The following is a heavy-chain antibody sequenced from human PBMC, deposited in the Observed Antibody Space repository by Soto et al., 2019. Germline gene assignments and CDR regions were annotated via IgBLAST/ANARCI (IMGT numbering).Heavy chain of an antibody. V-gene: IGHV4-59*01. CDR3: ARDGSGSSSVYFYY. Sequence: SETLSLTCTVSGGSISSYYWSWIRQPPGKGLEWIGYIYYSGSTNYNPSLKSRVTISVDTSKNQFSLKLSSVTAADTAVYYCARDGSGSSSVYFYYWGQGTLVTVSS. CDR2: IYYSGST. D-gene: IGHD6-6*01. CDR1: GGSISSYY. J-gene: IGHJ4*02.